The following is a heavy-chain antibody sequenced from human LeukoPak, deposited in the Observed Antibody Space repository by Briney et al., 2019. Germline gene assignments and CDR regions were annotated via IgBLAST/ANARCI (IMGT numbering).Heavy chain of an antibody. Sequence: PSETLSLTCTVSGGSISNYYWTWIRQPPGKGLEWIGFIYYTGSTSGSTSYNPSLRSRVTISVDTAKNQLSLKLSSVTAADTAVYYCAKIYCGNDCPWGQGTLVTVSS. CDR1: GGSISNYY. V-gene: IGHV4-59*01. D-gene: IGHD2-21*02. CDR2: IYYTGSTSGST. CDR3: AKIYCGNDCP. J-gene: IGHJ5*02.